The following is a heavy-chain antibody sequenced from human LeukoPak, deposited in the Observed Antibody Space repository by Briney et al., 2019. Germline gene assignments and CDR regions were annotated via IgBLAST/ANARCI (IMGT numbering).Heavy chain of an antibody. V-gene: IGHV1-46*03. CDR1: GYTFTSYY. CDR3: ARAGFQTIAVAGAFDY. J-gene: IGHJ4*02. Sequence: ASVKVSCKASGYTFTSYYMHWLRQAPGQGLEWMGIINPSGGSTSYAQKFQGRVTMTRDTSTSTVYMELSSLRSEDTAVYYCARAGFQTIAVAGAFDYWGQGTLVTVSS. CDR2: INPSGGST. D-gene: IGHD6-19*01.